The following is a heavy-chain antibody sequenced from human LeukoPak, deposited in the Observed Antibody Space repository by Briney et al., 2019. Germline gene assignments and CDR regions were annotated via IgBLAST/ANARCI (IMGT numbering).Heavy chain of an antibody. V-gene: IGHV3-30*02. D-gene: IGHD2-15*01. CDR2: IHYDGGDK. J-gene: IGHJ4*02. CDR3: AKDSVGYFDY. Sequence: GGSLRLSCAASGFTFSSYGMHWVRQAPGKGLEWVAFIHYDGGDKYYADSVKGRFTISRDNSKNTVYLQMNSLRPEDTAVYYCAKDSVGYFDYWGQGALVTVSS. CDR1: GFTFSSYG.